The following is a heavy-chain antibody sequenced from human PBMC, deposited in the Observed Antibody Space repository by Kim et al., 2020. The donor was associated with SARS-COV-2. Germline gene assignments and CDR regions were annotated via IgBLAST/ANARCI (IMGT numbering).Heavy chain of an antibody. D-gene: IGHD3-10*01. Sequence: SETLSLTCTVSGGSISSGGYYWSWIRQHPGKGLEWIGYIYYSGSTYYNPSLKSRVTISVDTSKNQFSLKLSSVTAADTAVYYCARGLWFGELYAFDIWGQGTMVTVSS. CDR3: ARGLWFGELYAFDI. CDR2: IYYSGST. V-gene: IGHV4-31*03. J-gene: IGHJ3*02. CDR1: GGSISSGGYY.